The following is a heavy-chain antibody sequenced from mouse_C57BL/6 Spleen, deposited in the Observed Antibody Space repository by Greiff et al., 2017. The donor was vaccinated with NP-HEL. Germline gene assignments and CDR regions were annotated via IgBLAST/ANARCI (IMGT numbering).Heavy chain of an antibody. CDR3: ARENYDGYAMDY. V-gene: IGHV3-6*01. CDR2: ISYDGSN. J-gene: IGHJ4*01. D-gene: IGHD2-4*01. CDR1: GYSITSGYY. Sequence: DVKLQESGPGLVKPSQSLSLTCSVTGYSITSGYYWNWIRQFPGNKLEWMGYISYDGSNNYNPSLKNRISITRDTSKNQFFLKLNSVTTEDTATYYCARENYDGYAMDYWGQGTSVTVSS.